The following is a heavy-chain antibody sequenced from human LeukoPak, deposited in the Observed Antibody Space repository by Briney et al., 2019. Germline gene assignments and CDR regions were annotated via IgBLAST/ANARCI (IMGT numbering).Heavy chain of an antibody. CDR1: GYTFTSYD. CDR2: MNPNSGNT. V-gene: IGHV1-8*01. J-gene: IGHJ2*01. CDR3: ARGLRYYDSSGESYWYFDL. Sequence: GASVKVSCKASGYTFTSYDINWMRQATGQGLEWMGWMNPNSGNTGYAQKFQGRVTMTRNTSISTAYMELSSLRSEDTAVYYCARGLRYYDSSGESYWYFDLWGRGTLVTVSS. D-gene: IGHD3-22*01.